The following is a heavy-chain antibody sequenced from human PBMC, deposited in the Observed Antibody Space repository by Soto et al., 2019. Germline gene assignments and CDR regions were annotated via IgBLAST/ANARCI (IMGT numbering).Heavy chain of an antibody. V-gene: IGHV4-4*02. D-gene: IGHD2-15*01. CDR2: IYHTGST. J-gene: IGHJ4*02. CDR1: GASISSTNW. CDR3: ATLPPRIVVVVLPIPT. Sequence: QVQLPESGPRLVKPSGTLSLTCAVSGASISSTNWWTWVRQPPGKGLEWIGEIYHTGSTKYNPSLKSRVTISLDTSNNQFSLNLSSVTAADTAVYYCATLPPRIVVVVLPIPTWGQGTLVTVSS.